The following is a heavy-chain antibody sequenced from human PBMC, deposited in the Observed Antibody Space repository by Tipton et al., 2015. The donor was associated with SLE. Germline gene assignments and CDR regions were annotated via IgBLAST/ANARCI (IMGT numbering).Heavy chain of an antibody. CDR2: TYYRAKWSN. J-gene: IGHJ3*02. V-gene: IGHV6-1*01. D-gene: IGHD4/OR15-4a*01. CDR3: ARRGSYGVKEAFYI. Sequence: GLVKPSQTLSLTCVISGDSIYSSSATWDWIRQSPSRGLEWLGRTYYRAKWSNDYAASVKSRLTINPDSSKNQFSLHLSSVTPEDTALYYCARRGSYGVKEAFYIWGQGTVVTVSS. CDR1: GDSIYSSSAT.